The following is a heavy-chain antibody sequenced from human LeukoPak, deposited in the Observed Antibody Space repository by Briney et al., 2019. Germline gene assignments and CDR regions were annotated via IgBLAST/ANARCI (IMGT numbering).Heavy chain of an antibody. V-gene: IGHV4-59*08. CDR1: GGSINYNY. CDR3: ARHTDIAPLSSLKY. CDR2: IYYTGRT. Sequence: SETLSPTCTVSGGSINYNYWSWVRQPPGKGLEWIGYIYYTGRTNYNPSLRSRVTVSLDTSKTQFSLKLRSVTAPDTAVYYCARHTDIAPLSSLKYWGQGTLVTVSS. D-gene: IGHD6-13*01. J-gene: IGHJ4*02.